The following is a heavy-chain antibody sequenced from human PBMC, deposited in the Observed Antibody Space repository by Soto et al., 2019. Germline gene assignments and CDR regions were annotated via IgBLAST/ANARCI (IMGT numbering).Heavy chain of an antibody. V-gene: IGHV1-8*01. J-gene: IGHJ6*03. CDR1: GNTFPRYD. Sequence: ASGKVCCKASGNTFPRYDIKWGRQATGQRVEWMGWMKPNSGNTGYAQKFPGRVTMTRNTSISTTYMELSSLRSEDTSFFYCARGPPTNYNYMVFWGKGPPVPSP. CDR3: ARGPPTNYNYMVF. D-gene: IGHD2-2*01. CDR2: MKPNSGNT.